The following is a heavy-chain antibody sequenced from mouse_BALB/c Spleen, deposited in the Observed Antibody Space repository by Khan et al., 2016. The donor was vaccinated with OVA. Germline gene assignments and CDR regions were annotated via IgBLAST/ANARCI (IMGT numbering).Heavy chain of an antibody. CDR1: GYAFTHYL. CDR3: AGGFYDCYLGSVGN. Sequence: QVQLKESGTELVRPGTSVKVSCKASGYAFTHYLIEWVKQRPGQGLEWIGVINTGSGGTKYNEKFEGKATLTADKSSSTAYMQLSSLTSDDSAVFFCAGGFYDCYLGSVGNWGQGTLVTVSA. J-gene: IGHJ3*01. CDR2: INTGSGGT. D-gene: IGHD2-3*01. V-gene: IGHV1-54*01.